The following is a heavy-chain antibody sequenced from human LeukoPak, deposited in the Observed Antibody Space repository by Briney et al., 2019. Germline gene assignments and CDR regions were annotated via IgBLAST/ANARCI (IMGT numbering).Heavy chain of an antibody. D-gene: IGHD3-10*01. V-gene: IGHV1-18*04. CDR2: ISAYNGNT. CDR1: GYTFTGYY. Sequence: ASVKVSCKASGYTFTGYYMHWVRQAPGQGLEWMGWISAYNGNTNYAQKLQGRVTMTTDTSTSTAYMELRSLRSDDTAVYYCARDGVTMATFDPWGQGTLVTVSS. CDR3: ARDGVTMATFDP. J-gene: IGHJ5*02.